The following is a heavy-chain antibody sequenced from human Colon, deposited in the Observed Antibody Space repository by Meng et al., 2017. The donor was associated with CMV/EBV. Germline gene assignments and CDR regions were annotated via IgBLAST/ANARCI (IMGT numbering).Heavy chain of an antibody. V-gene: IGHV1-69*10. CDR1: GGTFSDFG. CDR3: VRKSLSGQPYFDY. J-gene: IGHJ4*02. CDR2: IGTKIEMT. D-gene: IGHD3-9*01. Sequence: APGGTFSDFGVSWVRQAPGQGLEWMREIGTKIEMTNYAKKFQSRVAITADKSTDTAFLRLSSLQSEDTAVYYCVRKSLSGQPYFDYWGQGTLVTVSS.